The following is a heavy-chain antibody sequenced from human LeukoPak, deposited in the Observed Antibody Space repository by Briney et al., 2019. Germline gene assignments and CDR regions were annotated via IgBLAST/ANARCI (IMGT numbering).Heavy chain of an antibody. Sequence: ASVKVSCKASGYTFSIYDINWVRQAPGQGLEWLACMQPYSGNTDYAQKFQVRLTMTRNSSTNTVHMELSSLTSEDTAVYYCARGLPLDHWGQGTLVTVSS. CDR3: ARGLPLDH. CDR1: GYTFSIYD. D-gene: IGHD2-21*02. CDR2: MQPYSGNT. V-gene: IGHV1-8*01. J-gene: IGHJ4*02.